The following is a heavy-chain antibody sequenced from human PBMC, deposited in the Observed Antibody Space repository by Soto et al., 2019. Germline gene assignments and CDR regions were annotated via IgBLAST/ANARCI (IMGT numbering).Heavy chain of an antibody. V-gene: IGHV4-34*01. J-gene: IGHJ5*02. CDR3: ARRDSGTSGRPWFAP. D-gene: IGHD2-21*01. CDR2: INHSGST. Sequence: QVQLQQLGAGRLKPAETLSLTCAVYGESFSGYYWSWIRQLPGKGLEWIGEINHSGSTNYNSSLNSRVTISVDTSTTQFSLKRSSVTAADTAVYYCARRDSGTSGRPWFAPWGQGPLVTVSS. CDR1: GESFSGYY.